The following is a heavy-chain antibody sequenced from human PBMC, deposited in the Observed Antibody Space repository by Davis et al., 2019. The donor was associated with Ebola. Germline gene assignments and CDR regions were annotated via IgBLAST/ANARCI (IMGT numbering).Heavy chain of an antibody. J-gene: IGHJ6*02. CDR3: AREVWELNYDNHGMDV. D-gene: IGHD1-7*01. Sequence: PGGSLRLSCAASGFTFSNYAMSWVRQAPGKGLEWVAAIKVDGTYYADSVRGRFTISRDNAENSLYLQMNSLKVEDPAVYFCAREVWELNYDNHGMDVWGQGTTVTVSS. CDR2: IKVDGT. V-gene: IGHV3-23*01. CDR1: GFTFSNYA.